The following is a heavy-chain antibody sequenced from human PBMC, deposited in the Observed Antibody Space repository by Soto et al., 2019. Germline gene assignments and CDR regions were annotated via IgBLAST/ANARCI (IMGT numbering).Heavy chain of an antibody. Sequence: GSLRLSCAASGFTFSSYGMHWVRQAPGKGLEWVAVISYDGSNKYYADSVKGRVTISRDNSKNTLYLQMNSLRAEDTAVYYCAKDLAFDTMVRGVIIAAYYYYGMDVWGQGTTVTVSS. CDR3: AKDLAFDTMVRGVIIAAYYYYGMDV. V-gene: IGHV3-30*18. D-gene: IGHD3-10*01. CDR2: ISYDGSNK. CDR1: GFTFSSYG. J-gene: IGHJ6*02.